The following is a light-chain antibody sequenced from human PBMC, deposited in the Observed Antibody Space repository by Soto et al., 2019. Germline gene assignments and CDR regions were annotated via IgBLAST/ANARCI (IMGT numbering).Light chain of an antibody. J-gene: IGLJ3*02. Sequence: QSVLTQPPSVSGAPGQRVTISCTGSSSNIGAGYDVHWYQQLPGTAPKLLIFGNNNRPSGVPDRFSGSKSGTAASLAITGLQAEDEEDYYCQSYDSSLSGWVFGGGTKLTVL. CDR3: QSYDSSLSGWV. CDR1: SSNIGAGYD. V-gene: IGLV1-40*01. CDR2: GNN.